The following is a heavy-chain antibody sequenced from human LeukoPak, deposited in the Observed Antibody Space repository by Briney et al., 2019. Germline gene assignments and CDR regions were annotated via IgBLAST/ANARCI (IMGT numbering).Heavy chain of an antibody. J-gene: IGHJ5*02. CDR3: ATMNWFDP. D-gene: IGHD1/OR15-1a*01. CDR2: ISTYNGNT. Sequence: ASVKVSCKASGYTFTGYYMHWVRRAPGQGLEWMGWISTYNGNTNSAQNLQGRVTMTTDTSTSTAYMELRSLRSDDTAVYYCATMNWFDPWGQGTLVTVSS. V-gene: IGHV1-18*04. CDR1: GYTFTGYY.